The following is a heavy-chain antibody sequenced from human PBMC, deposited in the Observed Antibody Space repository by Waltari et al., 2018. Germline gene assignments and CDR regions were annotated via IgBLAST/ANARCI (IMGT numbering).Heavy chain of an antibody. D-gene: IGHD3-16*01. CDR3: VRDDDGGMGAV. V-gene: IGHV3-7*01. CDR2: IYQDVAVK. J-gene: IGHJ6*02. CDR1: GFTFSRFW. Sequence: EVQLVESGGGLVQPGGSLRLSCAASGFTFSRFWMIWVRQAPGRGLEWVAKIYQDVAVKNYVDYLKGGFTTSRDNARNSLYLQMNSLRVDDTAVYYCVRDDDGGMGAVWGQGTTVTVSS.